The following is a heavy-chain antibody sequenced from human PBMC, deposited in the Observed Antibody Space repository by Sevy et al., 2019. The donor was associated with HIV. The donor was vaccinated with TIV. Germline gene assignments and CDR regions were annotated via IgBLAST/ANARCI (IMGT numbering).Heavy chain of an antibody. J-gene: IGHJ5*02. V-gene: IGHV4-59*01. Sequence: SETLSLTCTVSSGSISSYYWSWIRQPPGKGLEYIGYIHSSGTTNYNPSLKSRVTISVDTSKNQFSLNLSSVTAADTAVCYCTRAPPVRSGDDSLNWFDPWGQGTLVTVSS. CDR2: IHSSGTT. D-gene: IGHD5-12*01. CDR3: TRAPPVRSGDDSLNWFDP. CDR1: SGSISSYY.